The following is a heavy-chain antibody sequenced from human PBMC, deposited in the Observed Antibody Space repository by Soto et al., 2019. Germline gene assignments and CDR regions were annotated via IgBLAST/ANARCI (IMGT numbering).Heavy chain of an antibody. J-gene: IGHJ4*02. CDR2: ISAYNGNK. CDR1: GYTFTSYG. Sequence: ASVKVSCKASGYTFTSYGISWVRQAPGQGLEWMGWISAYNGNKKYAQKVQGRVTMTTDTSTTTAYMEVRSLRSDDTAVYYCARDAAIGMNAYWGQGTLVTVSS. D-gene: IGHD1-1*01. CDR3: ARDAAIGMNAY. V-gene: IGHV1-18*01.